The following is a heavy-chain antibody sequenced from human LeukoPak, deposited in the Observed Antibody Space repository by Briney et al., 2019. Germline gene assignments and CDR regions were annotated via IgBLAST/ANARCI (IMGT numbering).Heavy chain of an antibody. D-gene: IGHD6-13*01. CDR3: ARLLPRYSSSH. V-gene: IGHV4-39*07. J-gene: IGHJ4*02. CDR1: GGSISSSSYY. Sequence: SETLSLTCTVSGGSISSSSYYWGWIRQPPGKGLEWIGSIYYSGSTYYNPSLKSRVTISVDTSKNQFSLKLSSVTAADTAVYYCARLLPRYSSSHWGQGTLVTVSS. CDR2: IYYSGST.